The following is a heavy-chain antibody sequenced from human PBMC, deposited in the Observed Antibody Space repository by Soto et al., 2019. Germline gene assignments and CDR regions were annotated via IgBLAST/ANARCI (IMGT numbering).Heavy chain of an antibody. Sequence: TFSGYGMHWVRQDPGKGLEWVAVISYDGSNKYYADSVKGRFTISRDNSGNTLFLHMNSLRADDTAVYYCAKDPNGDYVRAFDSWGQGTLVTVSS. D-gene: IGHD4-17*01. CDR1: TFSGYG. CDR3: AKDPNGDYVRAFDS. J-gene: IGHJ4*02. CDR2: ISYDGSNK. V-gene: IGHV3-30*18.